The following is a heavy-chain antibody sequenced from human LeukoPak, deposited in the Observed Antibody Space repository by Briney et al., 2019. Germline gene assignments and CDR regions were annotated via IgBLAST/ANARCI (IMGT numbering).Heavy chain of an antibody. CDR2: INLDGSVR. Sequence: GVSLRLSCATSGFTFSSYWMTWVRQARGQGLEWVANINLDGSVRWYADSVKGRFTASRDNAKNSVYLQMNSLRGEDTAVYYCAREGGVADYWGQGTLVTVSS. CDR3: AREGGVADY. V-gene: IGHV3-7*01. CDR1: GFTFSSYW. D-gene: IGHD3-16*01. J-gene: IGHJ4*02.